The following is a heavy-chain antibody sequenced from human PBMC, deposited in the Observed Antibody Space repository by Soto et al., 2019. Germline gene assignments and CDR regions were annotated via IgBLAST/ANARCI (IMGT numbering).Heavy chain of an antibody. D-gene: IGHD3-3*01. V-gene: IGHV3-23*01. CDR3: AKPPIWKSELLSF. CDR1: GLTLSDYA. Sequence: PGGSLRLSCAGSGLTLSDYAMTWVRQAPGKGLEWVSAIRGGSEGTTFYADSVKGRFTISRDDSKNTLSLQMNSLRAEDTALYYSAKPPIWKSELLSFWGQGTLVTVSS. J-gene: IGHJ4*02. CDR2: IRGGSEGTT.